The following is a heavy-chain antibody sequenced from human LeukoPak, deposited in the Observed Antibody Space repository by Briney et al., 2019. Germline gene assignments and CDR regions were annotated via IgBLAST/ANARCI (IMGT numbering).Heavy chain of an antibody. V-gene: IGHV4-39*07. Sequence: SETLSLTCTVSGGSISSSSYYWGWIRQPPGKGLEWIGSIYHSGNTYYNPSLKSRVTISVDTSKNQFSLKLSSVTAADTAVYYCVRDSGYPLDYWGQGTLVTVSS. CDR2: IYHSGNT. CDR1: GGSISSSSYY. J-gene: IGHJ4*02. D-gene: IGHD3-22*01. CDR3: VRDSGYPLDY.